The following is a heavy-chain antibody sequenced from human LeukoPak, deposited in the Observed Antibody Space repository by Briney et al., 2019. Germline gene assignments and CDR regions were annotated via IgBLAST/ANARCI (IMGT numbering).Heavy chain of an antibody. V-gene: IGHV3-48*02. CDR3: ARDSLNGPFVISLDY. J-gene: IGHJ4*02. CDR2: ISRSSTTI. Sequence: QTGGSLRLSCAASGFTFSSYSMNWVRQAPGKGLEWLSYISRSSTTIYYADSVKGRFTISRDNAKNSLYLQMNSLRDEDTAVYYCARDSLNGPFVISLDYWGQGALVTVSS. D-gene: IGHD3-9*01. CDR1: GFTFSSYS.